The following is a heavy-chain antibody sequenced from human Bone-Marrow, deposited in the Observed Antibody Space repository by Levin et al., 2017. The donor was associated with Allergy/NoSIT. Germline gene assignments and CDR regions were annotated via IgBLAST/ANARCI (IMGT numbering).Heavy chain of an antibody. CDR1: GFTFSYAW. CDR3: TTEDVREGASTRNYYYYGMDV. V-gene: IGHV3-15*07. J-gene: IGHJ6*02. D-gene: IGHD1-26*01. CDR2: IKSKTDGGTT. Sequence: GGSLRLSCGVSGFTFSYAWMNWVRQAPGKGLEWVGRIKSKTDGGTTDYAAPVKGRFTISRDDAIDTLYLQMNSLITEDTAVYYCTTEDVREGASTRNYYYYGMDVWGQGTTVTVSS.